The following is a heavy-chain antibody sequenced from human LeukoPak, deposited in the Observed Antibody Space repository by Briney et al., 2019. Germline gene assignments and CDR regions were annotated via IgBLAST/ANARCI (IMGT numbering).Heavy chain of an antibody. CDR1: GFTFSSYG. D-gene: IGHD3-10*01. Sequence: PGGSLRLSCAASGFTFSSYGMHWVRQAPGNWLEWVAVIWYDGSNKYYADSVKGRFTISRDNSKNTLYLQMNSLRAEDTAVYYCARALVPPDHAFDIWGQGTMVTVSS. CDR2: IWYDGSNK. V-gene: IGHV3-33*01. J-gene: IGHJ3*02. CDR3: ARALVPPDHAFDI.